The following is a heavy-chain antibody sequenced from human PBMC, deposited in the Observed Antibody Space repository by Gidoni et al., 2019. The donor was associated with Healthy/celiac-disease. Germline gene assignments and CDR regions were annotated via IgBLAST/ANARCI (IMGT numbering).Heavy chain of an antibody. V-gene: IGHV3-30-3*01. CDR2: ISYDGSNK. CDR3: ARDRVYGY. D-gene: IGHD2-8*01. J-gene: IGHJ4*02. CDR1: GFTFSSYA. Sequence: QVQLVESGGGVVQPGGSLRLSCAASGFTFSSYAMHWVRQAPGKGLEWVAVISYDGSNKYYADSVKGRFTISRDNSKNTLYLQMNSLRAEDTAVYYCARDRVYGYWGQGTLVTVSS.